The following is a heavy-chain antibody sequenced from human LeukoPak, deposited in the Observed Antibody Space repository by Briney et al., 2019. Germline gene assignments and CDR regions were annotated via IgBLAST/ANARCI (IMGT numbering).Heavy chain of an antibody. CDR1: GFTFSSYG. D-gene: IGHD5-12*01. Sequence: TGGSLRLSCAASGFTFSSYGMHWVRQAPGKGLEWVAFIRYDGSNKYYADSVKGRFTISRDNSKNTLYLQMNSLRAEDTAVYYCARYRGGYDFGDFDYWGQGTLVSVSS. V-gene: IGHV3-30*02. J-gene: IGHJ4*02. CDR3: ARYRGGYDFGDFDY. CDR2: IRYDGSNK.